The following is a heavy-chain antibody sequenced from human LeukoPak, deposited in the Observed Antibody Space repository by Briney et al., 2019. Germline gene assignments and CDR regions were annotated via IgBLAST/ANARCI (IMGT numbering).Heavy chain of an antibody. CDR1: GFTFSRSW. V-gene: IGHV3-7*01. CDR3: AAWTDRGYSY. J-gene: IGHJ4*02. CDR2: INPDGDGM. D-gene: IGHD5-12*01. Sequence: PGRSLRLSCTLSGFTFSRSWMNWIRQAPRKGLEWVANINPDGDGMRFVDSVKGRFTMSRDNAQSSLHLQMNSLRVEDTAFYYCAAWTDRGYSYWGQGVLVTVSS.